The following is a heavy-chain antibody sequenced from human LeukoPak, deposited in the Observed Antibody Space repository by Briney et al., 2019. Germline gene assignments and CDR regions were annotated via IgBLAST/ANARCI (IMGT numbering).Heavy chain of an antibody. CDR3: ARDRNDYGDPDAFDF. V-gene: IGHV3-21*01. CDR1: GFTFFHYA. J-gene: IGHJ3*01. Sequence: KAGGSLRLSCTASGFTFFHYAMNWVRQAPGKGLEWVASISSVSTYQRYADSVKGRFIISRDNAKDSVFLHMSSLSVEDTAVYYCARDRNDYGDPDAFDFWGQGTVVTVSS. CDR2: ISSVSTYQ. D-gene: IGHD4-17*01.